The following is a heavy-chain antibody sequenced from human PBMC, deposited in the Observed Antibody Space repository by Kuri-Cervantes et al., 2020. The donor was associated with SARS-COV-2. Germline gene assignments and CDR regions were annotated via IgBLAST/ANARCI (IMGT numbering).Heavy chain of an antibody. CDR2: IYYSGST. V-gene: IGHV4-39*01. J-gene: IGHJ6*02. Sequence: SETLSLTCTVSGGSISSSSYYWGWIRQPPGKGLEWIGSIYYSGSTYYNPSLKSRVTISVDTSKNQFSLKLSSVTAADTAVYYCARHTDSSGYRPYYYYYYGMDVWGQGTTVTVSS. CDR3: ARHTDSSGYRPYYYYYYGMDV. D-gene: IGHD3-22*01. CDR1: GGSISSSSYY.